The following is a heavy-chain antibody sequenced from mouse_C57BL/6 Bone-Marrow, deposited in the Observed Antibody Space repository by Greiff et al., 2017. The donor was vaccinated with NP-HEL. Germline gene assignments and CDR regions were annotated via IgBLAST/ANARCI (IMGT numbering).Heavy chain of an antibody. CDR3: AREDGRWYFDV. D-gene: IGHD1-1*01. V-gene: IGHV1-63*01. CDR2: IYPGGGYT. Sequence: QVHVKQSGAELVRPGTSVKMSCKASGYTFTNYWIGWAKQRPGHGLEWIGDIYPGGGYTNYNEKFKGKATLTADKSSSTAYMQFSSLTSEDSAIDYGAREDGRWYFDVWGTGTTVTVSS. CDR1: GYTFTNYW. J-gene: IGHJ1*03.